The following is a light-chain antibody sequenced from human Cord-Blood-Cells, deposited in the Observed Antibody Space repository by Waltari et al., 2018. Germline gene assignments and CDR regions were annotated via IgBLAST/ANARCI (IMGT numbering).Light chain of an antibody. CDR2: EVS. CDR1: TSDVGSYNL. Sequence: QSALPQPASVSGSPGQSITISCPGTTSDVGSYNLFPWYQQHPGKAPKLMIYEVSKRPSGVSNRFSGSKSGNTASLTISGLQAEDEADYYCCSYAGSSTVVFGGGTKLTVL. CDR3: CSYAGSSTVV. V-gene: IGLV2-23*02. J-gene: IGLJ2*01.